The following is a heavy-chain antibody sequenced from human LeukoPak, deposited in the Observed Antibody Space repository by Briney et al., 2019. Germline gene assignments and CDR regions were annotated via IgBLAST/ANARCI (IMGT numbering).Heavy chain of an antibody. CDR2: IIPIFGTA. V-gene: IGHV1-69*13. D-gene: IGHD6-19*01. CDR3: ASDTGYSSGWYDYYYYMDV. CDR1: GGTFSSYA. Sequence: SVKVSCKASGGTFSSYAISWVRQAPGQGLEWMGGIIPIFGTANYAQKFQGRVTITADESTSTAYMELSSLRSEDTAVYYCASDTGYSSGWYDYYYYMDVWGKGTTVTVSS. J-gene: IGHJ6*03.